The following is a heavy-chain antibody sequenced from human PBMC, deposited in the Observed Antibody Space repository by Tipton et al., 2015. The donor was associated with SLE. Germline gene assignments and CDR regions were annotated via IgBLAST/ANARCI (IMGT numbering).Heavy chain of an antibody. Sequence: TLSLTCTVSGVSITNYWWSWIRQSPGRGLEWIGCICYSGTTNYNPSLKSRVTISVDTSKNQFSLKLSSVTAADTAVYYCARTQYTFGGVIAPFDYWGQGTLVTVSS. CDR1: GVSITNYW. J-gene: IGHJ4*02. CDR2: ICYSGTT. D-gene: IGHD3-16*02. V-gene: IGHV4-59*12. CDR3: ARTQYTFGGVIAPFDY.